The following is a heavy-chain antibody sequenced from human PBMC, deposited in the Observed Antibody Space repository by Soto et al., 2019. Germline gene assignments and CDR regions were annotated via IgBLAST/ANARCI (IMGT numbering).Heavy chain of an antibody. D-gene: IGHD3-10*01. CDR2: INHSGST. CDR3: AREHVLLWFGELSRYYYYYGMDV. J-gene: IGHJ6*02. Sequence: SETLSLTCAVYGGSFSGYYCSWIRQPPGKGLEWIGEINHSGSTNYNPSLKSRVTISVDTSKNQFSLKLSSVTAADTAVYYCAREHVLLWFGELSRYYYYYGMDVWGQGTTVTVSS. CDR1: GGSFSGYY. V-gene: IGHV4-34*01.